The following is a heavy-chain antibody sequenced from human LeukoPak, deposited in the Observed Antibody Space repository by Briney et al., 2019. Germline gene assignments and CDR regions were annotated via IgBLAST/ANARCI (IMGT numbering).Heavy chain of an antibody. V-gene: IGHV3-21*06. J-gene: IGHJ4*02. D-gene: IGHD2-8*01. CDR2: ITTSRDQ. CDR3: ARDSYCPNDVCFDY. CDR1: GFTFSSYG. Sequence: PGGSLRLSCAASGFTFSSYGMHWVRQAPGKGLEWVSSITTSRDQNHAGSVKGRFTVSRDNAKSSVYLQMDSLRADDTAVYYCARDSYCPNDVCFDYWGQGVLVTVS.